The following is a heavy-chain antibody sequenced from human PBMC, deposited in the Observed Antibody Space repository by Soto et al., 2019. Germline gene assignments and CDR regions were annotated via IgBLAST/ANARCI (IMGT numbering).Heavy chain of an antibody. CDR1: GFTFSSYS. V-gene: IGHV3-7*01. J-gene: IGHJ4*02. CDR3: AASPDYGPQFDF. Sequence: GGSLRLSCAASGFTFSSYSINWVRQAQGKGLEWVANIKQDGSEKYYVDSVKGRFTISRDSAENSVYLQMHSLRAEDTAVYYCAASPDYGPQFDFWGQGSLVTVSS. CDR2: IKQDGSEK. D-gene: IGHD4-17*01.